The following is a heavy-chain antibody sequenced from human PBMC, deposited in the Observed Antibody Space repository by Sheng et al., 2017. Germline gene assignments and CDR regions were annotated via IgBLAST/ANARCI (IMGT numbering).Heavy chain of an antibody. Sequence: QVQLVQSGAEVKKPGSSVKVSCKASGGTFSSYAISWVRQAPGQGLEWMGGIIPILGIANYAQKFQGRVTITADKSTSTAYMELSSLRSEDTAVYYCARVLEWLRRYYYYYMDVWGQGTTVTVSS. CDR1: GGTFSSYA. CDR3: ARVLEWLRRYYYYYMDV. V-gene: IGHV1-69*10. D-gene: IGHD3-3*01. J-gene: IGHJ6*03. CDR2: IIPILGIA.